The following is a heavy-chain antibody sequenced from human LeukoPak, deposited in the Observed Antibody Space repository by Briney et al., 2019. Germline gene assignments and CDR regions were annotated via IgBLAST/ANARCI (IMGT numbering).Heavy chain of an antibody. CDR3: ARANPAHYYYYGMDV. V-gene: IGHV4-34*01. CDR1: GGSFSGYY. D-gene: IGHD1-14*01. CDR2: INHSGST. J-gene: IGHJ6*02. Sequence: SETLSLTCAVYGGSFSGYYWSWIRQPPGKGLEWIGEINHSGSTNYNPSLKSRVTISVDTSKNQFSLKLSSVTAADTAVYYCARANPAHYYYYGMDVWGQGTTVTVSS.